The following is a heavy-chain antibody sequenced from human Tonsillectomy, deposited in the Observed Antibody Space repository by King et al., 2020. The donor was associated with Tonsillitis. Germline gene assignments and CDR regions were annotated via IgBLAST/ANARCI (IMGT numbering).Heavy chain of an antibody. Sequence: VQLVESGGGLVKPGGSLRLSCAASGFTFRSYSMNWVRQAPGKGLEWVSSISNSGSYKYYADSVKGRFTISRDNAKNSLNLQMNSLRAEDTAVYYCARGKDWSDNWGQGTLVTVSS. CDR2: ISNSGSYK. D-gene: IGHD3/OR15-3a*01. CDR3: ARGKDWSDN. V-gene: IGHV3-21*01. CDR1: GFTFRSYS. J-gene: IGHJ4*02.